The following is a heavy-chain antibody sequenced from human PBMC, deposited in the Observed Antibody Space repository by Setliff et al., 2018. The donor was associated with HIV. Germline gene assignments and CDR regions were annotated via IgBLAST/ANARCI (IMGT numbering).Heavy chain of an antibody. CDR2: IDPSDSHT. D-gene: IGHD3-22*01. CDR3: ARQNDSSGYYYYYYMDV. J-gene: IGHJ6*03. Sequence: GESLKISCKGSGYIFTNYLISWVRQMPGKGLEWMGRIDPSDSHTNYSPSFQGHVTISADKSISTAYLQWSSLKASDTAMYYCARQNDSSGYYYYYYMDVWGEGTTVTVSS. CDR1: GYIFTNYL. V-gene: IGHV5-10-1*01.